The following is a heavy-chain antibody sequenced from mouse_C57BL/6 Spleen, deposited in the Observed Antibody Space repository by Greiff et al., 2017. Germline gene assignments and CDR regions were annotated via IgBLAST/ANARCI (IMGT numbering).Heavy chain of an antibody. V-gene: IGHV5-9*01. Sequence: EVKVVESGGGLVKPGGSLTLSCAASGFTFSSYTMSWVRQTPGKRLEWVATISGGGGNTYYPDSVKGRFTISRDNAKNTRYLQMSSLRSEDTALYYCARQCLDDYDWGGFAYWGQGTLVTVSA. CDR3: ARQCLDDYDWGGFAY. CDR1: GFTFSSYT. J-gene: IGHJ3*01. CDR2: ISGGGGNT. D-gene: IGHD2-4*01.